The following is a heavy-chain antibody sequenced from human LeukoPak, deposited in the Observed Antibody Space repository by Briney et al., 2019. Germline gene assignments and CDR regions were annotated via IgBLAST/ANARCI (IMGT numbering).Heavy chain of an antibody. J-gene: IGHJ4*02. CDR2: IYHTGST. D-gene: IGHD6-25*01. Sequence: SETLPLTCTVSGGSISSYYWSWIRQPPGKGLEWIANIYHTGSTNYNPSLSGRVTISIDTAKNQFSLKLTSVTAADTAVYYCARRGRNSSGWQDYLWGQGTLVTVSS. V-gene: IGHV4-59*01. CDR3: ARRGRNSSGWQDYL. CDR1: GGSISSYY.